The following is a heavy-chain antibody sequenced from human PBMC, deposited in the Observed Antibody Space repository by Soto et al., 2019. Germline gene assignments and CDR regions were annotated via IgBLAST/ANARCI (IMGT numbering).Heavy chain of an antibody. Sequence: DVQVLESGGDLVQPGGSLRLSCAASGFTFSSYAMSWVRQAPGKGLEWVSSVSAGGEMTYYSDSVKGRFTISRDNSNNALFLQMNSLRIEDTALYYCARGDRGGSGSPASYYYSGLAVWGQGTTVTVS. CDR1: GFTFSSYA. D-gene: IGHD3-10*01. J-gene: IGHJ6*02. CDR3: ARGDRGGSGSPASYYYSGLAV. V-gene: IGHV3-23*01. CDR2: VSAGGEMT.